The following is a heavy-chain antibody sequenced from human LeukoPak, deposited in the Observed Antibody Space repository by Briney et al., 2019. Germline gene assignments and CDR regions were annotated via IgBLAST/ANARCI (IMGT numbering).Heavy chain of an antibody. J-gene: IGHJ6*03. Sequence: GGSLRLSCAASGFTFSSYSMNWVRQAPGKGLEWVSSINSSSSYIYYADAVKGRFTISRDNAKNSLYLQMNSLRAEDTAVYYCAGGGYCSSTSCRSPGYYYMDVWGKGTTVTVSS. CDR1: GFTFSSYS. CDR2: INSSSSYI. CDR3: AGGGYCSSTSCRSPGYYYMDV. D-gene: IGHD2-2*01. V-gene: IGHV3-21*01.